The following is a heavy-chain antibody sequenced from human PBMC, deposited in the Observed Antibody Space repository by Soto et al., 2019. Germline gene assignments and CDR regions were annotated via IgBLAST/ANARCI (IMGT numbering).Heavy chain of an antibody. Sequence: ASVKVSCKASGYTFTSYGISWVRQAPGQGLEWMGWISAYNGNTNYAQKLQGRVTMTTDTSTSTAYMELRSLRSDDTAVYYCARDSSVLRYFDWSSDAFDIWGQGTMVTVSS. CDR2: ISAYNGNT. J-gene: IGHJ3*02. D-gene: IGHD3-9*01. CDR1: GYTFTSYG. V-gene: IGHV1-18*01. CDR3: ARDSSVLRYFDWSSDAFDI.